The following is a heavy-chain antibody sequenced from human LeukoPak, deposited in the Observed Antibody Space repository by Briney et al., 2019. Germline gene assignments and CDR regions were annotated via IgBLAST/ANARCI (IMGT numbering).Heavy chain of an antibody. CDR3: ARSSGGSGSYLFDY. CDR2: INHSGST. Sequence: SETLSLTCTVSGGSISGYYWSWIRQPPGKGLEWIGEINHSGSTNYNPSLKSRVTISVDTSKNQFSLKLSSVTAADTAVYYCARSSGGSGSYLFDYWGQGTLVTVSS. D-gene: IGHD1-26*01. J-gene: IGHJ4*02. CDR1: GGSISGYY. V-gene: IGHV4-34*01.